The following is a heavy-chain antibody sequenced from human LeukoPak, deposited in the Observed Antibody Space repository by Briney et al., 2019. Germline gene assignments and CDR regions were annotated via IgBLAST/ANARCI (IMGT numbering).Heavy chain of an antibody. J-gene: IGHJ4*02. CDR2: IKSKTDGGTT. CDR1: GFTFSNAW. V-gene: IGHV3-15*01. D-gene: IGHD3-22*01. CDR3: TTDRITMIVVVNPDY. Sequence: PGGFLRLSCAASGFTFSNAWMSWVRQAPGKGLEWVGRIKSKTDGGTTDYAAPVKGGFTISRDDSKNTLYLQMNSLKTEDTAVYYCTTDRITMIVVVNPDYWGQGTLVTVSS.